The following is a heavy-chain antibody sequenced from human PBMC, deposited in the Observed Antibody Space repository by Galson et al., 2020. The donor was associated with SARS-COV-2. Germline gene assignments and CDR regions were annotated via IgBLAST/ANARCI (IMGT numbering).Heavy chain of an antibody. D-gene: IGHD1-26*01. Sequence: SETLSLTCTVSGGSIISGAYYWSWIRQPAGKGLEWIGRIYTTTGGTNYNPSLKSRVTISVDTSKNQFSLRLTSVTAADTAVYYCERESLWDLYFDFWGQGTLVTVSS. J-gene: IGHJ4*02. V-gene: IGHV4-61*02. CDR1: GGSIISGAYY. CDR2: IYTTTGGT. CDR3: ERESLWDLYFDF.